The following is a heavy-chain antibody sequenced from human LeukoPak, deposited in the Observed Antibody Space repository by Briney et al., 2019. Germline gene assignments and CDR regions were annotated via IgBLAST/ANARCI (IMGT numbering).Heavy chain of an antibody. CDR1: GFTFSSYA. CDR3: AKDTTAWWYHRAYMDV. J-gene: IGHJ6*03. D-gene: IGHD2-15*01. CDR2: ISGSGDTT. Sequence: TGGSVRLSCAASGFTFSSYAMSWVRQAPGGGLEWVSAISGSGDTTYHADSVKGRFTISRDNSENRLSLQMDSLRAEDTAVYFCAKDTTAWWYHRAYMDVWGKGTTVTVSS. V-gene: IGHV3-23*01.